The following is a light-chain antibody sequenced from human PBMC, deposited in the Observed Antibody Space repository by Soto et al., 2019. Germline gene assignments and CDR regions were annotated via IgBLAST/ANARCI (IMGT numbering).Light chain of an antibody. CDR1: QSVLYSSNNKNY. J-gene: IGKJ1*01. Sequence: DIVMTQSPDSLAVSLGERAIINCKSSQSVLYSSNNKNYLVWYQQKPGQPPKLLIYWASTRESGVPDRFSGSGSGTDFTLTISSLQAEDVAVYYCQQYYSTPGTFGQGTKVEVK. V-gene: IGKV4-1*01. CDR3: QQYYSTPGT. CDR2: WAS.